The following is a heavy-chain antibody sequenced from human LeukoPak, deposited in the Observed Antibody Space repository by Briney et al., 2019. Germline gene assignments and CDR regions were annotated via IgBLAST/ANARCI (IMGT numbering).Heavy chain of an antibody. J-gene: IGHJ4*02. D-gene: IGHD3-22*01. Sequence: PGGSLRLSCAASGFTFSSYGMHWVRQAPGKGLEWVAVIWYDGSNKYYADSVKGRFTISRDNSKNTLYLQMNSLRAEDTAVYYCARDSLVGGTGNKYYYDSSGYYLYWGQGTLVTVSS. CDR3: ARDSLVGGTGNKYYYDSSGYYLY. CDR1: GFTFSSYG. CDR2: IWYDGSNK. V-gene: IGHV3-33*01.